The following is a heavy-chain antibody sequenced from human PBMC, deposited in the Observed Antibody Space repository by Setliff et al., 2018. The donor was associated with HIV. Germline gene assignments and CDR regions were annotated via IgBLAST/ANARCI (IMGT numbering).Heavy chain of an antibody. D-gene: IGHD2-15*01. CDR1: GYTFSNYG. Sequence: GASVKVSCKASGYTFSNYGITWVRQAPGQGLEWMGWINTNSGTTHFAQRFQGRITMTSDTSTSTASMELRSLRSEDTAVYYCARDRCNIVACYLYNWFDPWGQGTLVTVSS. V-gene: IGHV1-18*01. J-gene: IGHJ5*02. CDR2: INTNSGTT. CDR3: ARDRCNIVACYLYNWFDP.